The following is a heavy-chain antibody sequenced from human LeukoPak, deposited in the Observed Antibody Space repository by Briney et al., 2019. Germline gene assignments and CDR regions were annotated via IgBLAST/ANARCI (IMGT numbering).Heavy chain of an antibody. CDR1: GFTFSSYI. D-gene: IGHD3-22*01. Sequence: GGSLRLSCAVSGFTFSSYIMNWVRQAPGKGLEWVSSISSSSNYIYYADSLKGRFTISRDNAKNSLFLQMNSLRAEDTAVYYCARVAMIVAKPYDNWGQGTLVTVSS. J-gene: IGHJ4*02. CDR3: ARVAMIVAKPYDN. V-gene: IGHV3-21*01. CDR2: ISSSSNYI.